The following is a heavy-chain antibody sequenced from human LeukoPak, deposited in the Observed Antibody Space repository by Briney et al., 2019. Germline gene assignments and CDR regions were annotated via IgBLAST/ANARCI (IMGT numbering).Heavy chain of an antibody. CDR2: ISDDGSRQ. Sequence: GGSLRLSCAASGFTFSNYAIHWGRQAPGKGLEWVAFISDDGSRQHYADSVKGRFTISRDNSKNTLNLQMNSLRAEDTAVYYCVKDRTGTYTPDYWGQGTLVTVSS. V-gene: IGHV3-30-3*01. CDR1: GFTFSNYA. J-gene: IGHJ4*02. CDR3: VKDRTGTYTPDY. D-gene: IGHD3-10*01.